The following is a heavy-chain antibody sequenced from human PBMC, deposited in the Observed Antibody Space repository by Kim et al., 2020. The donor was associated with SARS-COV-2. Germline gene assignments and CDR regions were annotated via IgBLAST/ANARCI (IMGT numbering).Heavy chain of an antibody. V-gene: IGHV4-34*01. Sequence: YNPSLTSRVTISVATSKNQFSLKLSSVTAADTAVYYCARKRIAVAGTLDYWGQGTLVTVSS. D-gene: IGHD6-19*01. CDR3: ARKRIAVAGTLDY. J-gene: IGHJ4*02.